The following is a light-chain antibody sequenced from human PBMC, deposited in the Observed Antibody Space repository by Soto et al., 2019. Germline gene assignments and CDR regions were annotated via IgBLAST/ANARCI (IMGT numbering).Light chain of an antibody. CDR2: GVS. J-gene: IGKJ4*01. CDR3: QQYGVWPLT. V-gene: IGKV3-15*01. CDR1: QSVRSTY. Sequence: EVVIAKSLVTLSVSQRARATLSCRASQSVRSTYLAWYQQKPGQAPRLLIFGVSNRAAGIPARFSGSGSGTEFTLTISSLQSEDFAVYYCQQYGVWPLTFGGGTMVAIK.